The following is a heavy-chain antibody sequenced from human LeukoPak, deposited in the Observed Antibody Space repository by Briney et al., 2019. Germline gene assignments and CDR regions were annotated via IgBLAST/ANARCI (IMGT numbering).Heavy chain of an antibody. CDR3: ARPQCSSITCYVDY. CDR2: IYPSDSDT. CDR1: GYNFTNYW. Sequence: GESLKISCKGSGYNFTNYWIGWVRQMPGKGLEWMGIIYPSDSDTRYGPSFQGQVTISADKSISTAYLQWSSLKASDTAMYYCARPQCSSITCYVDYWGQGTLVTVSS. J-gene: IGHJ4*02. D-gene: IGHD2-2*01. V-gene: IGHV5-51*01.